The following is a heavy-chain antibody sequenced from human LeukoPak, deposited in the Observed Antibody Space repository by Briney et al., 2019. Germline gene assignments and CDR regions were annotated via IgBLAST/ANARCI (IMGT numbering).Heavy chain of an antibody. Sequence: GGSLRLSCAASGFTFSSYAMSWVRQAPGKGLEWVSDISGSGGSTYYADSVKGRFTISRDNSKNTLYLQMNSLRAADTAVYYCAKGISGWTGNYFDYWGQGTLVTVSS. D-gene: IGHD6-19*01. CDR2: ISGSGGST. J-gene: IGHJ4*02. V-gene: IGHV3-23*01. CDR3: AKGISGWTGNYFDY. CDR1: GFTFSSYA.